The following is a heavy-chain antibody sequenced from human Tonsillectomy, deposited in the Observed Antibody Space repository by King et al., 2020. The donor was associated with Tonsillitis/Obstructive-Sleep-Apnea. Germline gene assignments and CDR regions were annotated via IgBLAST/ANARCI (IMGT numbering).Heavy chain of an antibody. CDR1: GGSISSYY. Sequence: VQLQESGPGLVKPSETLSLTCTVSGGSISSYYWSWIRQPPGKGLEWIGYIYYSGSTNYNPSLKSRVTISVDTSKNQFSLKLSSVTAADTAVYYCARDPEGGGGARFDYWGQGTLVTVSS. D-gene: IGHD1-14*01. CDR2: IYYSGST. V-gene: IGHV4-59*01. J-gene: IGHJ4*02. CDR3: ARDPEGGGGARFDY.